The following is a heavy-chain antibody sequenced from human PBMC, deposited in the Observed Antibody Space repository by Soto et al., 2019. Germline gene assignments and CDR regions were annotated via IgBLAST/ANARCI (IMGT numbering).Heavy chain of an antibody. CDR1: GGSFSGYY. CDR3: ARGKVHRYNWFDP. Sequence: QVQLQQWGAGLLKPSETLSLTCAVYGGSFSGYYWSWIRQPPGKGLEWIGEINHSGSTNYNPSLKSRVTISVDTSKNQFSLKLSSVTAADTAVYYCARGKVHRYNWFDPGGQGTLVTVSS. CDR2: INHSGST. V-gene: IGHV4-34*01. J-gene: IGHJ5*02.